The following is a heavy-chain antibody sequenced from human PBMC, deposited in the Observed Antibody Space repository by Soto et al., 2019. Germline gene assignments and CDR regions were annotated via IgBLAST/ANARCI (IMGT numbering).Heavy chain of an antibody. D-gene: IGHD6-6*01. V-gene: IGHV4-39*01. CDR1: GGSISSSSYY. CDR3: ASFVPDSSSSGGWFDP. CDR2: IYYSGST. Sequence: QLQLQESGPGLVKPSETLSLTCTVSGGSISSSSYYWGWIRQPPGKGLEWIGSIYYSGSTYYNPSLKSRVTISVDTSKNQFSLKLSSVTAADTAVYYCASFVPDSSSSGGWFDPWGQGTLVTVSS. J-gene: IGHJ5*02.